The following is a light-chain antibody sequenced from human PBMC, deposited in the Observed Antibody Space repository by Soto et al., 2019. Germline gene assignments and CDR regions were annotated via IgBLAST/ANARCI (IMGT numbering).Light chain of an antibody. CDR2: DVS. Sequence: ALTQPASVSGSPGQSITISCTGTSSDVGGYNYVAWYQQYPGKAPKLMIYDVSNRPSGVSNRFSGSKSGNTASLTISGLQAEDDADYHCSPYSPSRTPGHAFGTGTRSPS. CDR1: SSDVGGYNY. J-gene: IGLJ1*01. CDR3: SPYSPSRTPGHA. V-gene: IGLV2-14*01.